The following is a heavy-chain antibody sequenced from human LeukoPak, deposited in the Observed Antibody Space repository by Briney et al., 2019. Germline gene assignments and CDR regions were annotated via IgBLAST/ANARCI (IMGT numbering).Heavy chain of an antibody. CDR2: INPNSGGT. Sequence: GASVKISCKASGYTFTGYYMHWVRQAPGQGLEWMGWINPNSGGTNYAQKFQGWVTMTRDTSISTAYMELSRLRSDDTAVYCCARSRGCSGGSCFYYFDYWGQGTLVTVSS. D-gene: IGHD2-15*01. CDR1: GYTFTGYY. V-gene: IGHV1-2*04. CDR3: ARSRGCSGGSCFYYFDY. J-gene: IGHJ4*02.